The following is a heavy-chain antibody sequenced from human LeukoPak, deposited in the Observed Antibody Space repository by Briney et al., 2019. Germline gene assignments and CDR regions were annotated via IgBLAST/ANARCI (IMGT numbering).Heavy chain of an antibody. D-gene: IGHD4-17*01. CDR1: GGSFRPYY. CDR2: INHSGST. Sequence: PSGTLSLTCAVYGGSFRPYYWNWIRQPPGKGLEWIGEINHSGSTNYNPSLKSRVTISVDTSKNQFSLKLSSVTAADTAVYYCARGTMTTVTYYFDYWGQGTLVTVSS. CDR3: ARGTMTTVTYYFDY. V-gene: IGHV4-34*01. J-gene: IGHJ4*02.